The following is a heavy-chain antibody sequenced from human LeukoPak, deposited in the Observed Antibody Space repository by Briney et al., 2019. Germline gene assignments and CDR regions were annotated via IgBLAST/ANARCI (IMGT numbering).Heavy chain of an antibody. D-gene: IGHD3-10*01. J-gene: IGHJ6*02. CDR2: ISAYNGNT. CDR1: GYTFTSYG. Sequence: ASVKVSCKASGYTFTSYGISWVRQAPGRGLEWMGWISAYNGNTNYAQKLQGRVTMTTDTSTSTAYMELRSLRSDDTAVYYCARARITMVRGVILGYYYYGMDVWGQGTTVTVSS. CDR3: ARARITMVRGVILGYYYYGMDV. V-gene: IGHV1-18*01.